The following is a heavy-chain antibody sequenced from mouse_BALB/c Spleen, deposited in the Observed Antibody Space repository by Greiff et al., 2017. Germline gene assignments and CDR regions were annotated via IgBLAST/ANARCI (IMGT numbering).Heavy chain of an antibody. J-gene: IGHJ3*01. V-gene: IGHV3-8*02. D-gene: IGHD2-10*02. CDR2: ISYSGST. Sequence: EVKVVESGPSLVKPSQTLSLTCSVTGDSITSGYWNWIRKFPGNKLEYMGYISYSGSTYYNPSLKSRISITRDTSKNQYYLQLNSVTTEDTATYYCARSYGNYAWFAYWGQGTLVTVSA. CDR1: GDSITSGY. CDR3: ARSYGNYAWFAY.